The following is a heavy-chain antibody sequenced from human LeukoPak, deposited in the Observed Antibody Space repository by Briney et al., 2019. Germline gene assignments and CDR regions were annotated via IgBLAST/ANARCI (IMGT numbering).Heavy chain of an antibody. Sequence: SETLSLTCTVSGGPINPYYWGWIRQSPGKGLEWIGYIHYSGRNNCNPSLKSRVTISVDTSNNQFSLKLSSVTAADTAFYYRARYGSPYSFDLWGRGTLVTVSS. CDR1: GGPINPYY. J-gene: IGHJ2*01. CDR2: IHYSGRN. V-gene: IGHV4-59*01. D-gene: IGHD2-15*01. CDR3: ARYGSPYSFDL.